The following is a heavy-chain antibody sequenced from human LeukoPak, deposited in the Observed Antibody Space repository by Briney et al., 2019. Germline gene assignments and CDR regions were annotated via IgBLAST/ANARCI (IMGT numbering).Heavy chain of an antibody. V-gene: IGHV4-39*01. Sequence: SETLSLTCTVSGGSISRSTYYWGWIRQPPGTGLEWIGCIFYSGNTYYNPSLKSRLAISVDTSKNQFSLKLNSMTAADTAVYYCGRHLSGSYPPGGFDYWGQGTLVTVSS. J-gene: IGHJ4*02. D-gene: IGHD1-26*01. CDR3: GRHLSGSYPPGGFDY. CDR2: IFYSGNT. CDR1: GGSISRSTYY.